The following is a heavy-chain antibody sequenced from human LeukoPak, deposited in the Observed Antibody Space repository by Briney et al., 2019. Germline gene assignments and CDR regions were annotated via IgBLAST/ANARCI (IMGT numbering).Heavy chain of an antibody. V-gene: IGHV3-23*01. CDR1: GFTFGDYA. J-gene: IGHJ3*02. CDR2: ISGSGGST. Sequence: GGSLRLSCTASGFTFGDYAMSWVRQAPGKGLEWVSAISGSGGSTYYADSVKGRFTISRDNSKNTLYLQMNSLRAEDTAVYYCARVALCGGDCNIDAFDIWGQGTMVTVSS. CDR3: ARVALCGGDCNIDAFDI. D-gene: IGHD2-21*01.